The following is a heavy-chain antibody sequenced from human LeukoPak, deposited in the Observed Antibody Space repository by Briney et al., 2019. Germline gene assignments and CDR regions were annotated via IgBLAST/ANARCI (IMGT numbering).Heavy chain of an antibody. Sequence: PGGSLRLSCAASGFTFSSYGMHWVRQAPGKGLEWVTVISHDGSKKYYADSVKGRFTISRDNSKNTLYLQMNSLRAEDTAVYYCARLKIDGTHFDYWGQGTLVTVSS. D-gene: IGHD3-9*01. V-gene: IGHV3-30*03. CDR2: ISHDGSKK. CDR3: ARLKIDGTHFDY. CDR1: GFTFSSYG. J-gene: IGHJ4*02.